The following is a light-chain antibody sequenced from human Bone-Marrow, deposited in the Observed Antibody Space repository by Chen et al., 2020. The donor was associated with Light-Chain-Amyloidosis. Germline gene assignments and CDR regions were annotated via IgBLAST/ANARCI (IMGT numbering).Light chain of an antibody. Sequence: SYELTQPPSVSVSPGPPARITRSGADLPTKYDYWYQQKPGQAPVLVIHRDTERPSGISERFSGSSSGTTATLTISGVQAEDEADYHCQSADSSGTYEVIFGGGTKLTVL. J-gene: IGLJ2*01. CDR2: RDT. V-gene: IGLV3-25*03. CDR3: QSADSSGTYEVI. CDR1: DLPTKY.